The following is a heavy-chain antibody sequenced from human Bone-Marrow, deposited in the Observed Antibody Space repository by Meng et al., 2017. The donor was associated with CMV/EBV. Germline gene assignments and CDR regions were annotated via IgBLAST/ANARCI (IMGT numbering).Heavy chain of an antibody. Sequence: SGPTLVKPTQTLTLTCTFSGFSLSTSGMCVSWVRQPPGKALEWLALIDWDDDKYYSTSLKTRLTVSKDTSKNQVVLTMTNMDPVDTATYYCARAGYTYGYNYYYGMDVWGQGNTVHVSS. V-gene: IGHV2-70*20. D-gene: IGHD5-18*01. CDR2: IDWDDDK. J-gene: IGHJ6*02. CDR1: GFSLSTSGMC. CDR3: ARAGYTYGYNYYYGMDV.